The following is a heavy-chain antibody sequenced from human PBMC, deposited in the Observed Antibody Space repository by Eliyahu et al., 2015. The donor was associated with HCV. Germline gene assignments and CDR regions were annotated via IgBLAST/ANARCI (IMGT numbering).Heavy chain of an antibody. CDR3: ARQIMITFGGVIGRLIYFDY. CDR2: IYYSGST. D-gene: IGHD3-16*02. Sequence: QVQLQESGPGLVKPSQTLSLTCTVSGGSIXXXGXYXXWIRQHPGXGLEWIGYIYYSGSTYYNPSLKSRVTISVDTSKNQFSLKLSSVTAADTAVYYCARQIMITFGGVIGRLIYFDYWGQGTLVTVSS. CDR1: GGSIXXXGXY. V-gene: IGHV4-31*03. J-gene: IGHJ4*02.